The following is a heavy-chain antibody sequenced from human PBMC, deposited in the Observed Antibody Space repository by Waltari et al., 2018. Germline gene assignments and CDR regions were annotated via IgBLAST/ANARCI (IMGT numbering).Heavy chain of an antibody. CDR1: GGSISSYY. D-gene: IGHD1-26*01. Sequence: QVQLQESGPGLVKPSETLSLTCTVSGGSISSYYWSWIRQPPGKGLEWIGYIYYSGSTNYNPSLKIRVTISVDTSKNQFSLKLSSVTAADTAVYYCARGPVGATPGAFDLWGQGTMVTVSS. CDR2: IYYSGST. V-gene: IGHV4-59*01. CDR3: ARGPVGATPGAFDL. J-gene: IGHJ3*01.